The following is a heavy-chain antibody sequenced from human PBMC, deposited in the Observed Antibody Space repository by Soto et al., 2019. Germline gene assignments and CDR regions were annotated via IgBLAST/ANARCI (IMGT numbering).Heavy chain of an antibody. CDR2: IFYSGTT. CDR1: GVSISSADYY. V-gene: IGHV4-30-4*01. CDR3: ARDLWVEPELYYYGMDV. D-gene: IGHD1-1*01. J-gene: IGHJ6*02. Sequence: NPSETLSLTCTVSGVSISSADYYWSWIRQTPGKGLEWIGHIFYSGTTYYNPSLKSRLTISVDTSKNHFSLRLTSVTAADTAVYYCARDLWVEPELYYYGMDVWGQGTTVTVSS.